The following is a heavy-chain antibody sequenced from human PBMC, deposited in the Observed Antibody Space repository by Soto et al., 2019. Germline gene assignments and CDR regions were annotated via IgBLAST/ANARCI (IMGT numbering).Heavy chain of an antibody. CDR3: ANCGDREYLQH. V-gene: IGHV3-66*01. CDR1: GFTVSSNY. D-gene: IGHD4-17*01. Sequence: GGSLRLSCAASGFTVSSNYMSWVRQAPGKGLEWVSVIYSGGSTYYADSVKGRFTISRDNSKSTLYLQMNSLRAEDTAVYYCANCGDREYLQHWDQGTLVTVSS. CDR2: IYSGGST. J-gene: IGHJ1*01.